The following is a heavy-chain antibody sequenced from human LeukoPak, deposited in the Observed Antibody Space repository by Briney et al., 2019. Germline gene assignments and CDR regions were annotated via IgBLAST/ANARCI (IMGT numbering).Heavy chain of an antibody. J-gene: IGHJ5*02. V-gene: IGHV3-74*01. CDR3: ARQTTTWFDP. CDR1: GFTFSSYW. CDR2: MNSDPSST. Sequence: GGSLRLSCAVSGFTFSSYWMHWVRQAPGKGLVWLSRMNSDPSSTNYADSVKGRLTISRDNAKTTQYLQMNSLTAEDTAVYYCARQTTTWFDPWGQGTLVTVSS. D-gene: IGHD4-17*01.